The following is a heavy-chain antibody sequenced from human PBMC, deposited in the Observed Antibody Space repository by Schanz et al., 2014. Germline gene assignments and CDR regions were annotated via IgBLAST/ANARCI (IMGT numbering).Heavy chain of an antibody. D-gene: IGHD6-13*01. CDR3: AKEKEEVAADGSVVDY. CDR1: GITLSGYG. CDR2: ISFDGRNT. J-gene: IGHJ4*02. V-gene: IGHV3-30*18. Sequence: QVQLVESGGGVVQPGRSLRLSCAASGITLSGYGLHWVRQAPGKGLEWVGFISFDGRNTGYAHSVKGRFTISRDTPKNTVNLQMNSLRAEHTAVYYCAKEKEEVAADGSVVDYWGQGTLGTVSS.